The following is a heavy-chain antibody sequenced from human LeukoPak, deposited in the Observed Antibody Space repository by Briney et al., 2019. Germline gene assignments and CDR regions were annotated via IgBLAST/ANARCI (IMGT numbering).Heavy chain of an antibody. V-gene: IGHV2-5*01. CDR2: IYWSDDI. J-gene: IGHJ4*02. D-gene: IGHD6-19*01. CDR3: AHPLEVQWLVAFDY. Sequence: SGPTLVNPTQTLTLTCTFSGFSLTTSGVGVGWIRQPPGKALEWLALIYWSDDIRYLSSLRSRLPITKDTSKNQVVLTLTNVDPGDTATYYCAHPLEVQWLVAFDYWGQGMLVTVSS. CDR1: GFSLTTSGVG.